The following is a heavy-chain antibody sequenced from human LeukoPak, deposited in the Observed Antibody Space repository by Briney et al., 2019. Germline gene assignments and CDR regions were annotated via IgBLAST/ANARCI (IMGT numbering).Heavy chain of an antibody. CDR1: GYGFSVYW. J-gene: IGHJ4*02. Sequence: GESLKISCKGSGYGFSVYWIGWVRQMPGKGLEWMGIIYPGDSDTKYSPSFQGQVTISADKSISTAYLQWSSLKASDTAMYYCATLRSGYYYDYFDYWGRGTLVTVSS. V-gene: IGHV5-51*01. D-gene: IGHD3-22*01. CDR2: IYPGDSDT. CDR3: ATLRSGYYYDYFDY.